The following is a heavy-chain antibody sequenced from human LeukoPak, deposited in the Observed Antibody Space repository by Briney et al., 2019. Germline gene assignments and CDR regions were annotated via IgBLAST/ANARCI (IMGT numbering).Heavy chain of an antibody. J-gene: IGHJ4*02. CDR1: GFTVSSNS. CDR2: IYYSGST. CDR3: ARVRSERIDY. V-gene: IGHV4-59*02. D-gene: IGHD1-1*01. Sequence: GSLRLSCTVSGFTVSSNSMSWIRQPPGKGLEWIGYIYYSGSTNYNPSLKSRVTISVDTSKNQFSLKLSSVTAADTAVYYCARVRSERIDYWGQGTLVTVSS.